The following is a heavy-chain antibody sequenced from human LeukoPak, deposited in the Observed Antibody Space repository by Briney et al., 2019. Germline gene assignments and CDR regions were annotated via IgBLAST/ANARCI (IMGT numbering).Heavy chain of an antibody. D-gene: IGHD6-13*01. CDR3: ARAFRIAAAGICRSDAFDT. J-gene: IGHJ3*02. Sequence: ASVKVSCKASGYTFTSYGISWVRQAPGQGLEWMGWISAYNGNTNYAQKLQGRVTMTTDTSTSTAYMELRSLRSDDTAVYYCARAFRIAAAGICRSDAFDTWGQGTMVTVSS. CDR2: ISAYNGNT. CDR1: GYTFTSYG. V-gene: IGHV1-18*01.